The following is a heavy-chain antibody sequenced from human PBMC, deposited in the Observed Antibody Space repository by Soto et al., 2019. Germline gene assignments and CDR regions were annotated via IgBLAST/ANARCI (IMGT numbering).Heavy chain of an antibody. CDR1: GGTFSSYA. V-gene: IGHV1-69*05. J-gene: IGHJ4*02. CDR3: ASGDYGDYVRLDY. D-gene: IGHD4-17*01. CDR2: IIPIFGTA. Sequence: SVKVXCKASGGTFSSYAISWVRQAPGQGLEWMGGIIPIFGTANYAQKFQGRVTITRDTSASTAYMELSSLRSEDTAVYYCASGDYGDYVRLDYWGQGTLVTVSS.